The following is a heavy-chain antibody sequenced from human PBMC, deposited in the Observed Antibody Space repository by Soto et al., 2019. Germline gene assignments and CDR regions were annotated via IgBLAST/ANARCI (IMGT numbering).Heavy chain of an antibody. CDR2: INHSGST. CDR1: GGSFSGYY. V-gene: IGHV4-34*01. D-gene: IGHD3-16*02. Sequence: QVQLQQWGAGLLKPSETLSLTCAVYGGSFSGYYWSWIRQPPGKGLEWIGEINHSGSTNYNPSLKSRVTISVDTSKNQFSLKLSSVTAADTAVYYCASSPYDYVWGSYRPRALQFDIWGQGTMVTVSS. J-gene: IGHJ3*02. CDR3: ASSPYDYVWGSYRPRALQFDI.